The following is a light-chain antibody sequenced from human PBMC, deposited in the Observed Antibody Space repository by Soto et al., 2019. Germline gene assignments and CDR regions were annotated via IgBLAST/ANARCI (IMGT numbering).Light chain of an antibody. CDR2: DVS. CDR1: SSDVGGYNY. J-gene: IGLJ3*02. V-gene: IGLV2-11*01. Sequence: QSVLTLPRSVSGSPGQSVTIFCTGTSSDVGGYNYVSWYQQHPGKAPKLMIYDVSKRPSGVPDRFSGSKSGNTASLTISGLQAEDEADYYCCSYAGSYTWVFGGGTKLTVL. CDR3: CSYAGSYTWV.